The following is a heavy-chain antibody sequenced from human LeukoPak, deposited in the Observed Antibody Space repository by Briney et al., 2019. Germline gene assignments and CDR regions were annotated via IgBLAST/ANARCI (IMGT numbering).Heavy chain of an antibody. V-gene: IGHV4-59*01. J-gene: IGHJ3*02. CDR2: IYYSGST. CDR3: ARWEGAFDI. Sequence: SETLSLTCTVSGGSISRYYWSWIRQPPGKGLEWIGYIYYSGSTDYNPSLKSRVTISVDTSKNQFSLKLSSVTAADTAVYYCARWEGAFDIWGQGTMVTVS. CDR1: GGSISRYY. D-gene: IGHD1-26*01.